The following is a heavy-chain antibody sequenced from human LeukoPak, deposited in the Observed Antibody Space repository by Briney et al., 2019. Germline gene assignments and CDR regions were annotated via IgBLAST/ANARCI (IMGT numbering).Heavy chain of an antibody. CDR3: ARAGRAVGDAFDI. J-gene: IGHJ3*02. D-gene: IGHD1-26*01. CDR1: GFTFSSYW. Sequence: GGSLRLSCAASGFTFSSYWMHWVRQAPGKGLVWVSRINSDRSSTSYADSVKGRFTISRDNAKNTLYLQMNSLRAEDTAVYYCARAGRAVGDAFDIWGQGTMVTVSS. V-gene: IGHV3-74*01. CDR2: INSDRSST.